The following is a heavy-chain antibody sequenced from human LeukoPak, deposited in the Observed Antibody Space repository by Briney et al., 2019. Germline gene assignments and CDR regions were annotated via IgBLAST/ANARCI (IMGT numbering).Heavy chain of an antibody. D-gene: IGHD1-14*01. CDR3: ARNPTGFPNWFDL. V-gene: IGHV3-23*01. CDR2: ISGSSDYT. Sequence: GGSLRLSCVASGFTFSSTVMSWVRQAPGKGLEWVSVISGSSDYTYYGDSMKGRLTISRDNSKNTLYLQMNSLRAEDTAVYYCARNPTGFPNWFDLWGQGTLVTVSS. J-gene: IGHJ5*02. CDR1: GFTFSSTV.